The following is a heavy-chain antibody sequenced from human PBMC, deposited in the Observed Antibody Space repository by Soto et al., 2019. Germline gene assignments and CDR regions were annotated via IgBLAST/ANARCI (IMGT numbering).Heavy chain of an antibody. J-gene: IGHJ4*02. Sequence: QVQLLESGGGVVQPGRSLRLSCAASGFTFSSFGLHWVRQAPGKGLEWVAVISYDGIDESYADSVKGRFTISRDHSKNTLYLQMNSLRTEDTAVYYCARDRNEMAPVTLGYWGQGPLVTVSS. CDR1: GFTFSSFG. CDR3: ARDRNEMAPVTLGY. D-gene: IGHD1-1*01. CDR2: ISYDGIDE. V-gene: IGHV3-30*03.